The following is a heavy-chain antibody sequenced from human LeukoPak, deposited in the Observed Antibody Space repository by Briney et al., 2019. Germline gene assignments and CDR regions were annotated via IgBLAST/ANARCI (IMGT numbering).Heavy chain of an antibody. J-gene: IGHJ4*02. D-gene: IGHD3-10*01. Sequence: GGSLRLSCAAAGFTFSSYSMNWVRQAPGKGLEWVSYISSSSSTIYYADSVKGRFTISRDNAKNSLYLQMNSLRAEDTAVYYCARNYYGSGSYYPNDYWGQGTLVTVSS. CDR2: ISSSSSTI. CDR3: ARNYYGSGSYYPNDY. V-gene: IGHV3-48*04. CDR1: GFTFSSYS.